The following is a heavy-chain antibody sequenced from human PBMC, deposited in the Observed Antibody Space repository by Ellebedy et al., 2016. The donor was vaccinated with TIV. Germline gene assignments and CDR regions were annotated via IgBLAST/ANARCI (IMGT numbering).Heavy chain of an antibody. V-gene: IGHV1-3*01. D-gene: IGHD3-10*01. Sequence: AASVKVSCKASGYSFTSSAMYWVRQAPGQGLEWMGWLDAGTGDPKYSQKFQGRVTITWDTSASTVYMELSSLKSEYTAVYYCSRGSVKMIRGVKWGEEGDTFDIWGQGTTVTVSS. CDR3: SRGSVKMIRGVKWGEEGDTFDI. J-gene: IGHJ3*02. CDR1: GYSFTSSA. CDR2: LDAGTGDP.